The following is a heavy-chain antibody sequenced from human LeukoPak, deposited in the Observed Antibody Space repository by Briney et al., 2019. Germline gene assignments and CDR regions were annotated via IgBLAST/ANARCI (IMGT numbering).Heavy chain of an antibody. CDR3: ASMSLAHDYGGNSPFLDY. V-gene: IGHV4-59*01. CDR2: IYYSGST. J-gene: IGHJ4*02. Sequence: PSETLSLTCTVSGGSISSYYWSWIRQPPGKGLEWIGYIYYSGSTNYNPSLKSRVTISVDTSKNQFSLKLSSVTAADTAVYYCASMSLAHDYGGNSPFLDYWGQGTLVTVSS. CDR1: GGSISSYY. D-gene: IGHD4-23*01.